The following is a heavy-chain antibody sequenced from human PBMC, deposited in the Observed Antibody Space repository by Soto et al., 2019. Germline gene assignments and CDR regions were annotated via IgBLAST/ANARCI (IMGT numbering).Heavy chain of an antibody. CDR1: GYSFTSYG. Sequence: QVQLVQYGAEVKKPGASVKVSCKASGYSFTSYGISWVRQAPGQGLEWMGWISAYNGNTNYAQKLQGRVTMTTDTSTSTAYTELRILRSDDTAVYYCAREMTILLWFGGDYYGMDVWGQGTTVTVSS. D-gene: IGHD3-10*01. V-gene: IGHV1-18*01. CDR3: AREMTILLWFGGDYYGMDV. J-gene: IGHJ6*02. CDR2: ISAYNGNT.